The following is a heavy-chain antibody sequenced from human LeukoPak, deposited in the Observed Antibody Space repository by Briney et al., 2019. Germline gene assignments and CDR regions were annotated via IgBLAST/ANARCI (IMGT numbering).Heavy chain of an antibody. V-gene: IGHV4-34*01. CDR3: ARHRPYYDYVWGSYRSTNYMDV. CDR2: INHSGST. Sequence: SETLSLTCAVYGGSFSGYSWSWIRQPPGKGLEWIGEINHSGSTNYNPSLKSRVTISVDTSKNQFYLKLSSVTAADTAVYYCARHRPYYDYVWGSYRSTNYMDVWGKGTTVTISS. CDR1: GGSFSGYS. J-gene: IGHJ6*03. D-gene: IGHD3-16*02.